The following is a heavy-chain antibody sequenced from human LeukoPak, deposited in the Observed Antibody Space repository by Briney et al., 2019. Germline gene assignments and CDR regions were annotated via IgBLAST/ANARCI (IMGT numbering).Heavy chain of an antibody. CDR2: IFYSVST. D-gene: IGHD3-22*01. V-gene: IGHV4-39*01. CDR3: ARLPYYYDISGYAFDI. CDR1: GGSISSSSYY. J-gene: IGHJ3*02. Sequence: SETLSLACTVSGGSISSSSYYWGWIRQPPGKGLEWIGNIFYSVSTYYNPSLKSRVTISVDTSKNQFSLKLSSVTAADTAVYYCARLPYYYDISGYAFDIWGQGTMVTVSS.